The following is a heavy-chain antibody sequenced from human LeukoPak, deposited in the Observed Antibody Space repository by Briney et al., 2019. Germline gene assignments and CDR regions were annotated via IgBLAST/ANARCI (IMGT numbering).Heavy chain of an antibody. V-gene: IGHV1-8*01. CDR1: GYIFTSYD. J-gene: IGHJ4*02. Sequence: ASVKVSCKASGYIFTSYDFDWVRQATGQRPEWMGWMSPNSGDTGYAQKFQDRVTMTRNTSISTAYMELSSLRSDDTAVYYCARGPPNWGYDYWGPGTLVTVSS. CDR3: ARGPPNWGYDY. CDR2: MSPNSGDT. D-gene: IGHD7-27*01.